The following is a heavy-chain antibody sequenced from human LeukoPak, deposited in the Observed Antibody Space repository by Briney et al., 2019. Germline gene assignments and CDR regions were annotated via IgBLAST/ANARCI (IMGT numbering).Heavy chain of an antibody. V-gene: IGHV4-59*01. Sequence: SETLSLTCTVSGGSISSYYWSWIRQPPGKGLEWIGYIYYSGSTNYNPSLKSRVTISVDTSKKQFSLKLSSVTAADTAVYYCARGGGTYDILTGYYTPGSFDIWGQGTMVTVSS. CDR3: ARGGGTYDILTGYYTPGSFDI. D-gene: IGHD3-9*01. CDR2: IYYSGST. CDR1: GGSISSYY. J-gene: IGHJ3*02.